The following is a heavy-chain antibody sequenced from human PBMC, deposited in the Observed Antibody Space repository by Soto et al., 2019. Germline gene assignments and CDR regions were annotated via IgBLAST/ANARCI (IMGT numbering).Heavy chain of an antibody. J-gene: IGHJ4*02. Sequence: SETLSLTCTVSGGSISSGGYYWSWIRQHPGKGLEWIGYIYYSGSAYNNPSLKSRVTISVDTSKNQFSLKLSSVSAADTAVYYCTRGPSGDKVDYWGQGTLVTVSS. D-gene: IGHD7-27*01. CDR1: GGSISSGGYY. CDR2: IYYSGSA. V-gene: IGHV4-30-4*08. CDR3: TRGPSGDKVDY.